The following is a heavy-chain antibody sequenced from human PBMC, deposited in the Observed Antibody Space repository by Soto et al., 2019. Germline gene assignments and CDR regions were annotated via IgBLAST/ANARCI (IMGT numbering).Heavy chain of an antibody. V-gene: IGHV1-69*01. D-gene: IGHD2-21*02. CDR3: ARDPTYCGGDCYSGNNWFDP. CDR2: IIPIFGTA. Sequence: QVQLVQSGAEVKKPGSSVKVSCKASGGTFSSYAISWVRQAPGQGLEWMGGIIPIFGTANYAQKFQGRVTITADDSTSTAYMELSSLRSEDTAVYYCARDPTYCGGDCYSGNNWFDPWGQGTLVTVSS. CDR1: GGTFSSYA. J-gene: IGHJ5*02.